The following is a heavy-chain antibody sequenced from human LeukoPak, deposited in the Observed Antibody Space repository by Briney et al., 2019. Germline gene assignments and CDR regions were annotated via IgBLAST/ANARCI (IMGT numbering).Heavy chain of an antibody. V-gene: IGHV3-48*01. D-gene: IGHD3-3*01. CDR1: GFTFSSSR. CDR2: ISSRGTTK. J-gene: IGHJ4*02. Sequence: PGGSLRLSCEVSGFTFSSSRMNWVRQAPGKGLEWVSYISSRGTTKHYADSVKGRFTISRDNAKNALYLQMNSLRAEDTGVYYCARDGYEFWSGYYHGAYFDYWGQGTLVTVSS. CDR3: ARDGYEFWSGYYHGAYFDY.